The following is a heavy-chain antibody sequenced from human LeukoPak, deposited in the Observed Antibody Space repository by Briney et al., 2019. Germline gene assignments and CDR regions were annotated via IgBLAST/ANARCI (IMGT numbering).Heavy chain of an antibody. CDR1: GFTFSSYS. V-gene: IGHV3-48*01. Sequence: GGSLRLSCAASGFTFSSYSMNWVRQAPGKGLEWVSYISSSSSTIYYADSVKGRFTISRDNSKNTLYLQMNSLRAEDTAVYYCAKCYYGRTFDYWGQGTLVTVSS. D-gene: IGHD4-17*01. CDR2: ISSSSSTI. CDR3: AKCYYGRTFDY. J-gene: IGHJ4*02.